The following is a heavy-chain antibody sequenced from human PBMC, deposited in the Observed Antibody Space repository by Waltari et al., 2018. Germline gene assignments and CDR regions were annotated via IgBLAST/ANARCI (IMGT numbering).Heavy chain of an antibody. J-gene: IGHJ4*02. CDR2: IIPIFVTA. V-gene: IGHV1-69*14. D-gene: IGHD3-22*01. Sequence: QVQLVQSGAEVKKPGSSVKVSCKASGSTFSSYAISWVRQAPGQGLEWMGRIIPIFVTANDAQKFHGRVTITADKSTSTAYMELSSLRSEDTAVYYCARSQGYYDSSGTDYWGQGTLVTVSS. CDR1: GSTFSSYA. CDR3: ARSQGYYDSSGTDY.